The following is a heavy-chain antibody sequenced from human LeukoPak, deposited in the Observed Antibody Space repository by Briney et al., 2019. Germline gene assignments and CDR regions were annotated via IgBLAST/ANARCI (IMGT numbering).Heavy chain of an antibody. D-gene: IGHD3-22*01. V-gene: IGHV3-7*01. CDR2: IKQDRSEK. Sequence: GGSLRLSWAASGFTFGSYWMSWVRHPPRKGMEWVANIKQDRSEKYYVDSVKGRFTISRDNAKNSLYLQMNSLRAEDTAVYYCARDPYYYDSSGYPNWGQGTLVTVSS. CDR1: GFTFGSYW. CDR3: ARDPYYYDSSGYPN. J-gene: IGHJ4*02.